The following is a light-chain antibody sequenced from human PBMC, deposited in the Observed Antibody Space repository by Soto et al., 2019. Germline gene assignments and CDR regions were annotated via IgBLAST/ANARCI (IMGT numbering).Light chain of an antibody. CDR2: KAS. CDR3: QQYNSYPS. J-gene: IGKJ4*01. V-gene: IGKV1-5*03. Sequence: DIQMTQSPSTLSASVGDRVTITCRASQSISSWLAWYQQKPGKAPMLLIYKASSLESGVPSRFSGSGSGTEFTLTISSLQPDDFATYYCQQYNSYPSFGGGTKVEIK. CDR1: QSISSW.